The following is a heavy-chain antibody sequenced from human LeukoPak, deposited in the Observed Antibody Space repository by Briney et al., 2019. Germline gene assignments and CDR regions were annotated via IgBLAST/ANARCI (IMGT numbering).Heavy chain of an antibody. CDR2: VISSGGNT. CDR1: GFTFSSYA. Sequence: GGSLRLSCAASGFTFSSYAMSWVRQAPGKGLEWVSAVISSGGNTYYADSVKGRFTISRDNSKNTLYLQMNNLRAEDTAVYYCAKLWSTSRGAFDIWGQGTMVTVSS. D-gene: IGHD1-1*01. CDR3: AKLWSTSRGAFDI. J-gene: IGHJ3*02. V-gene: IGHV3-23*01.